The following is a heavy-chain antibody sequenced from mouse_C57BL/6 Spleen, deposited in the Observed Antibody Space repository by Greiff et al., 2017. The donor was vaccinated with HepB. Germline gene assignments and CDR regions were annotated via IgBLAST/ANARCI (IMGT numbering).Heavy chain of an antibody. CDR3: ASSGYGFAY. D-gene: IGHD3-2*02. CDR2: IDPSDSYT. Sequence: VQLQQPGAELVMPGASVKLSCKASGYTFTSYWMHWVKQRPGQGLEWIGEIDPSDSYTNYNQKFKGKSTLTLDKSSSTAYMQLSSLTSEDSAVYYCASSGYGFAYWGQGTLVTVSA. CDR1: GYTFTSYW. V-gene: IGHV1-69*01. J-gene: IGHJ3*01.